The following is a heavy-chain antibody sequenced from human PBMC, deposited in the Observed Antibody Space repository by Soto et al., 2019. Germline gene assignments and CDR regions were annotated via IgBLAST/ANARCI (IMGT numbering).Heavy chain of an antibody. CDR3: ARDLIARSIAAAGIQRDYYYGMDV. J-gene: IGHJ6*02. V-gene: IGHV6-1*01. CDR2: TYYRSKWYN. CDR1: GDSVSSNSAA. D-gene: IGHD6-13*01. Sequence: PSQTLSLTCAISGDSVSSNSAAWNWIRQSPSRGLEWLGRTYYRSKWYNDYAVSVKSRITINPDTSKNQFSLQLNSVTPEDMAVYYCARDLIARSIAAAGIQRDYYYGMDVWGQGTTVTVSS.